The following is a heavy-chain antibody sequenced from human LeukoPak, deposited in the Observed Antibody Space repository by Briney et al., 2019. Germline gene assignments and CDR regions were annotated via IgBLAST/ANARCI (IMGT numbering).Heavy chain of an antibody. J-gene: IGHJ5*02. CDR1: GFTFSSYA. V-gene: IGHV3-30-3*01. CDR3: FYYDSSGYPTSYNWFDP. D-gene: IGHD3-22*01. CDR2: ISYDGSNK. Sequence: GGSLRLSCAASGFTFSSYAMHWVRQAPGKGLEWVAVISYDGSNKYYADSVKGRFTISRDNSKNTLYLQMNSLRAEDTAVYYCFYYDSSGYPTSYNWFDPWGQGTLVTVSS.